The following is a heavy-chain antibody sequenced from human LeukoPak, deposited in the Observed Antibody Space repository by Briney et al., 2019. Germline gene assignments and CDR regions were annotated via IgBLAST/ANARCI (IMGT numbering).Heavy chain of an antibody. V-gene: IGHV4-34*01. D-gene: IGHD3-3*01. CDR1: GGSFSGNY. CDR3: ARTRFLEWLSTPFDP. CDR2: INHSGST. Sequence: SETLSLTCAVYGGSFSGNYWSWIRQPPGKGLEWIGEINHSGSTSYNPSLKSRVTILVDTSKNQFSLNLSSVTAADTAVYYCARTRFLEWLSTPFDPWGQGTLVTVSS. J-gene: IGHJ5*02.